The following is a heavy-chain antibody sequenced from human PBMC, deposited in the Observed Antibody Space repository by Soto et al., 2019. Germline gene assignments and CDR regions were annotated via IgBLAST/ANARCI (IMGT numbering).Heavy chain of an antibody. CDR3: AKGRYDFWSGYYGYYYYDMDV. V-gene: IGHV3-23*01. CDR2: ISGSGGST. Sequence: PGGSLRLSCAASGFTFSSYAMSWVRQAPGKGLEWVSAISGSGGSTYYADSVKGRFTTSRDNSKNTLYLQMNSLRAEDTAVYYCAKGRYDFWSGYYGYYYYDMDVWGQGTAVTVSS. D-gene: IGHD3-3*01. J-gene: IGHJ6*02. CDR1: GFTFSSYA.